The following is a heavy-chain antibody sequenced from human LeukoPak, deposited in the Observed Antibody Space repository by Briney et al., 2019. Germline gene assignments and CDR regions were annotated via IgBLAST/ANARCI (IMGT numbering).Heavy chain of an antibody. CDR2: IIPIFGTA. CDR1: GGTFSSYA. Sequence: SVTVSCKASGGTFSSYAISWVRQAPGQGLEWMGGIIPIFGTANYAQKFQGRVTITADESTSTAYMELSSLRSEDTAVYYCAIHYYDTKDAFDIWGQGTMVTVSS. V-gene: IGHV1-69*01. J-gene: IGHJ3*02. CDR3: AIHYYDTKDAFDI. D-gene: IGHD3-22*01.